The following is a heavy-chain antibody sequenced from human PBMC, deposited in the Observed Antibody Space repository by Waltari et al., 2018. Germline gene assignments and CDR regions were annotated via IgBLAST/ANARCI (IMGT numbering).Heavy chain of an antibody. Sequence: EVHLTQSGAEVKKPGATVNIPCKASGYSFTDQFRHWVRQAPGKGPEWIGRVDPEDGETTLAEKFEGRVTITADTSTDTAYMDLSRLRSEDTALYYCMTLPIFGLVIKNYWGQGTLVTVSS. CDR1: GYSFTDQF. CDR3: MTLPIFGLVIKNY. J-gene: IGHJ1*01. V-gene: IGHV1-69-2*01. CDR2: VDPEDGET. D-gene: IGHD3-3*01.